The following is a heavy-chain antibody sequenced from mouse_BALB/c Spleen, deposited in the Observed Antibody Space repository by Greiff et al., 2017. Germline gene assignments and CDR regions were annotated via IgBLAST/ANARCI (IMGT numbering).Heavy chain of an antibody. Sequence: EVHLVESGGGLVKPGGSLKLSCAASGFTFSDYYMYWVRQTPEKRPEWVATISDGGSYTYYPDSVKGRFTISRDNAKNNLYLQMSSLKSEDTAMYYCARDQNRGFAYWGQGTLVTVSA. CDR1: GFTFSDYY. CDR3: ARDQNRGFAY. CDR2: ISDGGSYT. J-gene: IGHJ3*01. V-gene: IGHV5-4*02.